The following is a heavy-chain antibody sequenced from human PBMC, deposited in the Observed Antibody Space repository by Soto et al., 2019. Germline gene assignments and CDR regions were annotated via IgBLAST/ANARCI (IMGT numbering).Heavy chain of an antibody. J-gene: IGHJ3*02. V-gene: IGHV4-30-4*01. CDR3: ARAPVVADDAFDI. Sequence: SETLSLTRTVSGGSISSGDYYWGWVRHPPGKGLEWIGYIYYSGSTYYNPSLKSRVTISVDTSKNQFSLKLSSVTAADTAVYYCARAPVVADDAFDIWGQGTMVTVSS. D-gene: IGHD3-22*01. CDR1: GGSISSGDYY. CDR2: IYYSGST.